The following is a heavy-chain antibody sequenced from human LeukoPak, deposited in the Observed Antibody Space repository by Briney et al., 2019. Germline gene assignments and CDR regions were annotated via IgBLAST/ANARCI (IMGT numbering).Heavy chain of an antibody. V-gene: IGHV1-69*04. CDR3: AGDPGRSSVWFDP. D-gene: IGHD6-6*01. Sequence: SVKVSCKASGCTFSSYAISWVGQAPGQGREWMGRIIPILGIANYAQKFQGRVTITADKSTSTAYMELSSLRSEDTAVYYCAGDPGRSSVWFDPGGQGTLVTVS. CDR2: IIPILGIA. CDR1: GCTFSSYA. J-gene: IGHJ5*02.